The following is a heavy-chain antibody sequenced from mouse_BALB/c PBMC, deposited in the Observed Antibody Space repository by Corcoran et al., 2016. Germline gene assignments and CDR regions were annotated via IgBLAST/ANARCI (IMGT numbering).Heavy chain of an antibody. CDR3: FNSWFAY. Sequence: EVQLQQSGPELVEPGASVKMSCKASGYTFTSYVMHWVKQKPGQGLEWIGYINPYNDGTKYNEKFKGKATLTSDKSSSTAYMELSSLTSEDSAVYYCFNSWFAYWGQGTLVTVSA. D-gene: IGHD1-3*01. V-gene: IGHV1S136*01. CDR2: INPYNDGT. CDR1: GYTFTSYV. J-gene: IGHJ3*01.